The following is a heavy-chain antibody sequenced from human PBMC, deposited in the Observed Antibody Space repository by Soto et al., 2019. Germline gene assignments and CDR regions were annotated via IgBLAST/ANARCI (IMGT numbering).Heavy chain of an antibody. J-gene: IGHJ4*02. D-gene: IGHD3-10*01. V-gene: IGHV4-39*01. CDR1: GGSISSGSYY. Sequence: QLQLQESGPGLVKPSETLSLTCTVSGGSISSGSYYWGWIRQPPGKGLEWIGSIFYSGTTYYNPPLKSRVTISEDTSKNQFSLRLSSVTAPDTAVYYCARHLRPDGSGTYYNVGFDYWGQGTLDTVSS. CDR2: IFYSGTT. CDR3: ARHLRPDGSGTYYNVGFDY.